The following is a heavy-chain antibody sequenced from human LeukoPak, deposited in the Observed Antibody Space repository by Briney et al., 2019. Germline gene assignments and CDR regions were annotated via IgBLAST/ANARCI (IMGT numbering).Heavy chain of an antibody. V-gene: IGHV1-46*01. Sequence: ASVKVSCKASGYTFTSYYMHWVRQAPGQGLEWMGIINPSGGSTSYAQKFQGRVTMTRDMSTRTVYMELSSLRSEDTAVYYCARVVYYYDSSGYYEELFDYWGQGTLVTVSS. CDR1: GYTFTSYY. CDR3: ARVVYYYDSSGYYEELFDY. J-gene: IGHJ4*02. CDR2: INPSGGST. D-gene: IGHD3-22*01.